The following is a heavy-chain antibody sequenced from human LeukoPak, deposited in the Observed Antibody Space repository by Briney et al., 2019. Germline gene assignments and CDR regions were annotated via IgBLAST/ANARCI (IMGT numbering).Heavy chain of an antibody. J-gene: IGHJ6*02. CDR1: GGSISSGGYY. Sequence: SETLSLTCTVSGGSISSGGYYWSWIRQHPGKGLEWIGYIYYSGSTYYNPSLKSRVTISVDTSKNQFSLKLSSVTAADTAVYYCARDRVISGSYYFYYYYGMDVWGQGTTVTISS. CDR2: IYYSGST. D-gene: IGHD1-26*01. CDR3: ARDRVISGSYYFYYYYGMDV. V-gene: IGHV4-31*03.